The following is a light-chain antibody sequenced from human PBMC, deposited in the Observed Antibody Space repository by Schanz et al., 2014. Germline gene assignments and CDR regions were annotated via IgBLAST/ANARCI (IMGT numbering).Light chain of an antibody. Sequence: EIVLTQSPATLSLSPGERATLSCRASQSVSSSYLAWYQQKPGQAPRLLIYGASSRATGIPDRFSGSGSGTDFTLTISRLEPEDFAVYYCQQYGSSTGYTFGQGTKLEIK. CDR2: GAS. CDR1: QSVSSSY. V-gene: IGKV3-20*01. CDR3: QQYGSSTGYT. J-gene: IGKJ2*01.